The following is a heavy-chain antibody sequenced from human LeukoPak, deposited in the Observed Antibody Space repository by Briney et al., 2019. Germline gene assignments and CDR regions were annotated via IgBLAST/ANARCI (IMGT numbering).Heavy chain of an antibody. CDR3: TRGSIAYYYMDV. V-gene: IGHV4-39*07. Sequence: SETLSLTCTVSGGSISSRSNYWGWILQPPGKGLEWIGSISYSGSTYYNPSLKSRVTISVDTSKSQFSLKLSSVTAADTAVYYCTRGSIAYYYMDVWGKGTTVTISS. D-gene: IGHD3-22*01. J-gene: IGHJ6*03. CDR1: GGSISSRSNY. CDR2: ISYSGST.